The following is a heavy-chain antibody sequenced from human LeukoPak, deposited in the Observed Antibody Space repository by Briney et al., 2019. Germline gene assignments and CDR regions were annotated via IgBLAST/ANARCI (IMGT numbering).Heavy chain of an antibody. CDR3: TRVGYIDEGIDY. V-gene: IGHV3-21*01. J-gene: IGHJ4*02. D-gene: IGHD5-24*01. CDR2: ISSSSSYI. CDR1: GFTFSTYS. Sequence: GGSLRLSCAVSGFTFSTYSMNWVRQAPGKGLEWVSSISSSSSYIYYAGSVKGRFTISRDNAKNSLYLQMNSLRAEDTAIYYCTRVGYIDEGIDYWGQGTLVTVSS.